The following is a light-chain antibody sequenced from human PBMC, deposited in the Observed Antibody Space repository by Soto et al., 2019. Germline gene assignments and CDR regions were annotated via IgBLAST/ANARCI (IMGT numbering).Light chain of an antibody. Sequence: QSVLTQPPSVSAAPGQKVTISCSGSSSDIGNNYVSWYQRLPGPAPKVLIYENNRRPSGTPDRFSGSKSGTSATLAITGLQTGDEADYFCATWDARLSAVFGGGTKLTVL. CDR1: SSDIGNNY. CDR2: ENN. V-gene: IGLV1-51*01. J-gene: IGLJ3*02. CDR3: ATWDARLSAV.